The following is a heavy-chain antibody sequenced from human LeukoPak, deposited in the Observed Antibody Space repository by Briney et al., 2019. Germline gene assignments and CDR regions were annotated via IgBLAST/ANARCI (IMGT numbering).Heavy chain of an antibody. V-gene: IGHV3-48*03. CDR2: ISSSGSDI. Sequence: PGGSLRLSCAASGFTFSNYEMHWVRQAPGKGLEWVSYISSSGSDIYYADSVKGRFTISRDNAKNSLYLHMNSLRAEDTAVYYCAKDHPDIVVVPAAIYYMDVWGKGTTVTVSS. CDR3: AKDHPDIVVVPAAIYYMDV. CDR1: GFTFSNYE. D-gene: IGHD2-2*01. J-gene: IGHJ6*03.